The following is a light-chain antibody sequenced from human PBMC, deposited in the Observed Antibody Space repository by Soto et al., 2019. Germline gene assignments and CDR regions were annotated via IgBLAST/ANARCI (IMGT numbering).Light chain of an antibody. CDR1: QGINTY. CDR2: GAS. V-gene: IGKV1-9*01. Sequence: DIQLTQFPSFLSASVGDRVTITCRASQGINTYLAWYQQRPGKAPELLIYGASTLQSGVPSRFSGSGSGTAFTLTISTLQPEDFSTYYCQQVKTYPQVTFGGGTKVEIK. CDR3: QQVKTYPQVT. J-gene: IGKJ4*01.